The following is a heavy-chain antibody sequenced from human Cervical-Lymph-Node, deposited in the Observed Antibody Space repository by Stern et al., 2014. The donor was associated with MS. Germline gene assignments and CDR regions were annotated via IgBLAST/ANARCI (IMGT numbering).Heavy chain of an antibody. CDR3: AAKRDYYDSSGTDAFDI. CDR2: IVVGSGNT. V-gene: IGHV1-58*01. Sequence: MQLVQSGPEVKKPGTSVKVSCKASGFTFTSSAVQWVRQARGPRLEWIGWIVVGSGNTNYAQKFQERVTITRDMSTSTAYMELSSLRSEDTAVYYCAAKRDYYDSSGTDAFDIWGQGTMVTVSS. CDR1: GFTFTSSA. D-gene: IGHD3-22*01. J-gene: IGHJ3*02.